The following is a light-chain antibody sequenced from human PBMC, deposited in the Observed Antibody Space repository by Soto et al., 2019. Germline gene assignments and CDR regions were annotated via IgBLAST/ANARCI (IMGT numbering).Light chain of an antibody. CDR2: DVS. CDR1: SSDVGGHDY. J-gene: IGLJ2*01. CDR3: SSYASSSTLV. V-gene: IGLV2-14*01. Sequence: QSVLTQPASVSGSPGQSITISCTGTSSDVGGHDYVSWYQQHPGKVPKLMIYDVSSRPSGVSNRFSGSKSGNTASLTISGLQAEDEADYYCSSYASSSTLVFGGGTKLTVL.